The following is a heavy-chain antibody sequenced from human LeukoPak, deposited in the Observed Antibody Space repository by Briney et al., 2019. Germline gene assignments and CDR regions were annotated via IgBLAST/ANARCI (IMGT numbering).Heavy chain of an antibody. D-gene: IGHD3-16*01. V-gene: IGHV4-38-2*02. Sequence: SETLSLTCTVSGYSISSGYYWGWIRQPPGKGLEWIGSIYHSGRTYYNPSLKSRVTISVDTSKNQFSLKLSSVTAADAAVYYCARGLEGSHYYHTLGSPPFDSWGQGILVTVSS. CDR3: ARGLEGSHYYHTLGSPPFDS. CDR2: IYHSGRT. J-gene: IGHJ4*02. CDR1: GYSISSGYY.